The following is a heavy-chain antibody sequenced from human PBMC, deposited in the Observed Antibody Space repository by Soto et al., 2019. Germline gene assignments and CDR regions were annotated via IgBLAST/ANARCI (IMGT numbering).Heavy chain of an antibody. V-gene: IGHV3-7*03. CDR2: IKQDGSEK. CDR3: ARDPGSGVSFYYYYGMDV. D-gene: IGHD6-25*01. CDR1: GFTFSSYW. Sequence: HPGGSLRLSCAASGFTFSSYWMSWVRQAPGKGLEWVANIKQDGSEKYYVDSVKGRFTISRDNAKNSLYLQMNSLRAEDTAVYYCARDPGSGVSFYYYYGMDVWGQGTTVTVSS. J-gene: IGHJ6*02.